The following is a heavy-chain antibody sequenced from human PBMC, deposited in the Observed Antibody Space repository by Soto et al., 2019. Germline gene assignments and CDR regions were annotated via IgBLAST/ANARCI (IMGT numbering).Heavy chain of an antibody. J-gene: IGHJ6*03. CDR3: ARGSGVFGNYYMDV. Sequence: QVQLVQSGAEVKKPGASVKVSCKASGYTFTSYAMHWVRQAPGQRLEWMGWINAGNGNTKYSQKFQGRVTITSDTSASTADMELSSLRSEDTAVYYCARGSGVFGNYYMDVWGKGTTVTVSS. D-gene: IGHD3-3*01. CDR2: INAGNGNT. V-gene: IGHV1-3*01. CDR1: GYTFTSYA.